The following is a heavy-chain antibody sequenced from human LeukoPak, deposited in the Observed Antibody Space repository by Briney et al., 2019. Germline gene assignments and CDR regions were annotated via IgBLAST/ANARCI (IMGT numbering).Heavy chain of an antibody. D-gene: IGHD3-22*01. Sequence: GGSLRLSCTASGFTFSSYSMNWVRQAPGKGLEWVSSISSSSSYIYYADSVKGRFTISRDNAKNSLYLQMNSLRAEDTALYYCAKAKTFPITMIVVVSGGLDAFDIWGQGTMVTVSS. V-gene: IGHV3-21*04. J-gene: IGHJ3*02. CDR2: ISSSSSYI. CDR1: GFTFSSYS. CDR3: AKAKTFPITMIVVVSGGLDAFDI.